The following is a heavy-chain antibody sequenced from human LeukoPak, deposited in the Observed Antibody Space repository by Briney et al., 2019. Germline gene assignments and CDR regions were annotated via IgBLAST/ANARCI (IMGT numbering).Heavy chain of an antibody. V-gene: IGHV4-59*01. CDR3: VSGTTVTNFAY. CDR2: IYYSGNT. Sequence: SETLSLTCTVSGGSINSFYWSWIRQPPGKGLEWIGYIYYSGNTNYNPSLKSRVTISVDTSKNQFSLKLRSVTAADTAVYYCVSGTTVTNFAYWGQGTLVTVSS. D-gene: IGHD4-17*01. J-gene: IGHJ4*02. CDR1: GGSINSFY.